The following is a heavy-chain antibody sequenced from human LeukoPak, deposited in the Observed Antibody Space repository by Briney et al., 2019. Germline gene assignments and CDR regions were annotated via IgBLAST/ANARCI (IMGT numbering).Heavy chain of an antibody. Sequence: GGSLRLSCAASGFTFSRYWMSWVRQAPGKGLEWVANIKEDGSDEYYVDSVKGRFTISRDNAKNSLYLQMNSLRAEDTAVYYCARRRCSGTSCFKDYWGQGTLVTVSS. CDR3: ARRRCSGTSCFKDY. V-gene: IGHV3-7*01. D-gene: IGHD2-2*01. J-gene: IGHJ4*02. CDR1: GFTFSRYW. CDR2: IKEDGSDE.